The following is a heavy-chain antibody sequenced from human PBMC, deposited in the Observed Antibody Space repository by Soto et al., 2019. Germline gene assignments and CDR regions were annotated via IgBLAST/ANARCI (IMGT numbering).Heavy chain of an antibody. V-gene: IGHV4-34*01. J-gene: IGHJ6*02. CDR1: GGSFNDYY. CDR2: IHQSGST. CDR3: ARGGEQSVGGVYYYGMDV. Sequence: QVQLQQWGAGLLKPSETLSLRCGVSGGSFNDYYWIWIRQSPGKGLEWIGEIHQSGSTRYNPSLKSRVTISVDTAKNQFSLKLNSMTAADTAVYYCARGGEQSVGGVYYYGMDVWGQGTTVVVSS. D-gene: IGHD3-16*01.